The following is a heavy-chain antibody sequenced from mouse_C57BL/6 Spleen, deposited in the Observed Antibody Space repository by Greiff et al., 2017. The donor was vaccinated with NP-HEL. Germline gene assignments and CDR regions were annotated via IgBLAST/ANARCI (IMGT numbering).Heavy chain of an antibody. J-gene: IGHJ4*01. V-gene: IGHV1-31*01. Sequence: VQLQQSGPELVKPGASVKISCKASCYSFTGYYMPLVKQSHVNILYWIGYLSPYHCVSSYKQKFKGKATLTVDKSSSTAYMELRSLTSEDSAVYYCARENYDYDTYAMDYWGQGTSVTVSS. D-gene: IGHD2-4*01. CDR1: CYSFTGYY. CDR2: LSPYHCVS. CDR3: ARENYDYDTYAMDY.